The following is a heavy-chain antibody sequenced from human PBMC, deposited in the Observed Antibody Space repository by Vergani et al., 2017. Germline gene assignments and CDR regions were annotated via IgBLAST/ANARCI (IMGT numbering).Heavy chain of an antibody. V-gene: IGHV3-21*01. CDR3: ARDRDWDIVVVPAAYDAFNI. D-gene: IGHD2-2*01. CDR1: GFTFSSYS. Sequence: EVQLVESGGGLVKPGGSLRLSCAASGFTFSSYSMNWVRQAPGTGLEWVSSISSSSSYIYYADSVKGRFTISRDNAKNSLYLQINSLRAEDTAVYYCARDRDWDIVVVPAAYDAFNIWGQGTIVAVYS. CDR2: ISSSSSYI. J-gene: IGHJ3*02.